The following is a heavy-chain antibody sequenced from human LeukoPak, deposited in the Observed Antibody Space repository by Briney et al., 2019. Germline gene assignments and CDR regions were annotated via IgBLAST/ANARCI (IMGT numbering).Heavy chain of an antibody. Sequence: GGSLRLSCAASGFTFSSYSMNWVRQAPGKGLEWVSYISSSSSTIYYADSVKGRFTISRDNAKNSLYLQMNSLRAEDTAVYYCAREVRVGSSWRTFDYWGQGTLVTVSS. D-gene: IGHD6-13*01. J-gene: IGHJ4*02. CDR3: AREVRVGSSWRTFDY. V-gene: IGHV3-48*01. CDR2: ISSSSSTI. CDR1: GFTFSSYS.